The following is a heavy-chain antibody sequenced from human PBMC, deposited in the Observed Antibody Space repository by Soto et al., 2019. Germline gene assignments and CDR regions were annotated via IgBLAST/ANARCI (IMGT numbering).Heavy chain of an antibody. V-gene: IGHV4-59*11. CDR3: ARDKTGTTLNYYFGMDV. J-gene: IGHJ6*02. CDR1: GASNSAHF. CDR2: THYSGST. Sequence: SETLSLTCTVSGASNSAHFWSWIRPPPGKGLEWIGYTHYSGSTNYNPSLKSRVTISVDTSKNQFSLKLTSVTSADTAVYFCARDKTGTTLNYYFGMDVWGQGTTVT. D-gene: IGHD1-7*01.